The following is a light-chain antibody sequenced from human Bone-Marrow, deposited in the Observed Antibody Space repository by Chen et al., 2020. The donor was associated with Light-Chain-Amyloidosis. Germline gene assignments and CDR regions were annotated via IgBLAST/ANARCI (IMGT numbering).Light chain of an antibody. V-gene: IGLV1-47*01. Sequence: QSVLTQPPSASGNPGQRVTLSCSGPNSNVGTDNVYWYQQLPGTAPKLLIYNDIQRPSGVPDRISGSKSGTAAFLASSGLRSEDEADYYCAAWDASLRVYLFGAGTKVTVL. J-gene: IGLJ1*01. CDR3: AAWDASLRVYL. CDR2: NDI. CDR1: NSNVGTDN.